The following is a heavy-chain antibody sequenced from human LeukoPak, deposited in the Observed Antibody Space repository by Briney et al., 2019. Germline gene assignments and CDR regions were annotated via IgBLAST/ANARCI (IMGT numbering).Heavy chain of an antibody. V-gene: IGHV3-48*04. Sequence: GGSLRLSCAASGFTFSSYSMNWVRQAPGKGLEWISYISGSSSTIYYADSVKGRFTISRDNAENSLYLQMNSLRAEDTAVYYCANSYYYDSSGHTDYFDYWGQGTLVTVSS. CDR1: GFTFSSYS. D-gene: IGHD3-22*01. J-gene: IGHJ4*02. CDR2: ISGSSSTI. CDR3: ANSYYYDSSGHTDYFDY.